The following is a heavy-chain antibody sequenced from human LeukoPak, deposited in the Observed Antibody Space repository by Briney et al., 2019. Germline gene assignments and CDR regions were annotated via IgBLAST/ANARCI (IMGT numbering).Heavy chain of an antibody. CDR2: IYYSGST. CDR1: GGSISSSSYY. Sequence: ETLSLTCTVSGGSISSSSYYWGWIRQPPGKGLEWIGSIYYSGSTYYNPSLKSRVTISVDTSKNQFSLKLSSVTAADTAVYYCARLTTTHFDYWGQGTLVTASS. D-gene: IGHD4-11*01. CDR3: ARLTTTHFDY. V-gene: IGHV4-39*07. J-gene: IGHJ4*02.